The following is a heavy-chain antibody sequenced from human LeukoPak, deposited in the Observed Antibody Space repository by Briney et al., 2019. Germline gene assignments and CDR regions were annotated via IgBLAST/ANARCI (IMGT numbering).Heavy chain of an antibody. J-gene: IGHJ4*02. CDR3: AASPSGMGALNIDY. CDR1: GGSISSSSYY. CDR2: IYYSGST. V-gene: IGHV4-39*01. Sequence: PSETLSLTCTVSGGSISSSSYYWGWIRQPPGTGLEWIGSIYYSGSTYYNPSLKSRVTISVDTSKNQFSLKLSSVTAADTAVYYCAASPSGMGALNIDYWGQGTLVTVSS. D-gene: IGHD1-26*01.